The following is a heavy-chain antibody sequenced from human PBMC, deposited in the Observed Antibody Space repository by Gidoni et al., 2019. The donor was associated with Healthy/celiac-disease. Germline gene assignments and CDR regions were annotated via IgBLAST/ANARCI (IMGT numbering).Heavy chain of an antibody. CDR1: GGSFSGYY. J-gene: IGHJ4*02. CDR3: ARGWSPRPIVVVPAAKGAFDY. V-gene: IGHV4-34*01. Sequence: QVQLQQWGAGLLKPSETLSPTCAVYGGSFSGYYWSWIRQPPGKGLEWIGEINHSGSTNYNPSLKSRVTISVDTSKNQFSLKLSSVTAADTAVYYCARGWSPRPIVVVPAAKGAFDYWGQGTLVTVSS. D-gene: IGHD2-2*01. CDR2: INHSGST.